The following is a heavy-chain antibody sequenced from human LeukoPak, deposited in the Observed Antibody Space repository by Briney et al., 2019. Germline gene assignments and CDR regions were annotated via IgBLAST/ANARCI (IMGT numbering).Heavy chain of an antibody. CDR3: ARLMVPGAPRYYYYYMDV. D-gene: IGHD2-2*01. V-gene: IGHV4-61*02. J-gene: IGHJ6*03. CDR2: IYTSGST. CDR1: GDSISSGSHY. Sequence: SQTLSLTCTVSGDSISSGSHYWSWIRQPAGKGLEWIGRIYTSGSTNYHPSLKGRVTISVDTSKNQFSLKLSSVTAADTAVYYCARLMVPGAPRYYYYYMDVWGKGTTVTVSS.